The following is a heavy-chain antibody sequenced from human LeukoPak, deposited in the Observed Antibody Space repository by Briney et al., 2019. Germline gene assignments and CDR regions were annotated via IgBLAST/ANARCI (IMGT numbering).Heavy chain of an antibody. Sequence: PSETLSLTCTVSGGSISNYYWSWIRQPPGKGLEWIGTFHYSGSTSYNPSLKSRVTISVDSSKNQFSLKLNSVTAADTAVYYCARGFLNSAFDFWGHGTVVTVSS. V-gene: IGHV4-59*08. D-gene: IGHD2/OR15-2a*01. CDR3: ARGFLNSAFDF. CDR2: FHYSGST. CDR1: GGSISNYY. J-gene: IGHJ3*01.